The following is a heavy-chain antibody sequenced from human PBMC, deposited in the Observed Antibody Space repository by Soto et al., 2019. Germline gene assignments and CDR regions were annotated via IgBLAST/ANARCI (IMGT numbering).Heavy chain of an antibody. V-gene: IGHV1-3*01. CDR2: INAGNGNT. D-gene: IGHD5-18*01. Sequence: QVQLVQSGAEVKKPGASVKVSCKASGYTFTSYAMHWVSQAPGQRLEWMGWINAGNGNTKYSQKFQGRVTITTDTSASTAYMELSSLRSEDTAVYYCASASVPLQLWPLYWGQGTLVTVSS. CDR1: GYTFTSYA. CDR3: ASASVPLQLWPLY. J-gene: IGHJ1*01.